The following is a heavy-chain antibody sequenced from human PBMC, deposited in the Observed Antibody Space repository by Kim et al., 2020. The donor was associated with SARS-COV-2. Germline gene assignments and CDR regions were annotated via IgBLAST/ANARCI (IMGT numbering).Heavy chain of an antibody. Sequence: SETLSLTCAVYGGSFSGYYWSWIRQPPGKGLEWIGEINHSGSTNYNPSLKSRVTISVDTSKNQFSLKLSSVTAADTAVYYCARGGLNEYSRYKAFYGMDVWGQGTTVTVSS. J-gene: IGHJ6*02. D-gene: IGHD6-6*01. CDR1: GGSFSGYY. CDR2: INHSGST. CDR3: ARGGLNEYSRYKAFYGMDV. V-gene: IGHV4-34*01.